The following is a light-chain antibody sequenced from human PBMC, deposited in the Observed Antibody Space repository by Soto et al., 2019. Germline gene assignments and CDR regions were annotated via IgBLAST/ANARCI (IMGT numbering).Light chain of an antibody. CDR2: EVN. CDR1: SSDVGGYEY. J-gene: IGLJ1*01. V-gene: IGLV2-14*01. Sequence: QSALTQPPSASGSPGQSVTISCTGSSSDVGGYEYVSWYQQHPGKAPKLMIYEVNNRPSGVSDRFSGSKSGNTASLTISGLQAEDEADYYCNSYTTSRTYVFGTGTKLTVL. CDR3: NSYTTSRTYV.